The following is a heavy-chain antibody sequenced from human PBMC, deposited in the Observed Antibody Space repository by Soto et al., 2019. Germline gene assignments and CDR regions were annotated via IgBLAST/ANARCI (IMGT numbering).Heavy chain of an antibody. J-gene: IGHJ6*03. V-gene: IGHV1-8*01. CDR2: MNPNSGNT. CDR1: GYTFTSYD. D-gene: IGHD3-3*01. CDR3: ARVYELRFLEWLIPGYYYYMEV. Sequence: ASVKVSCKASGYTFTSYDINWVRQATGQGLEWMGWMNPNSGNTGYAQKFQGRVTMTRNTSISTAYMELSSLRSEDTAVYYCARVYELRFLEWLIPGYYYYMEVWGKGTTVTVSS.